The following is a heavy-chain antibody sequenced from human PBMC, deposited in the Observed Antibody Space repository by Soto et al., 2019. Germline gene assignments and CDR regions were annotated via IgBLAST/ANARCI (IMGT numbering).Heavy chain of an antibody. D-gene: IGHD6-6*01. CDR3: ARDESSSSSVDY. CDR1: GFTFSSYS. V-gene: IGHV3-21*01. CDR2: ISSSSSYI. Sequence: GGSLRLSCAASGFTFSSYSMNWVRQAPGKGLEWVSSISSSSSYIYYADSVKGRFTISRDNAKNSLYLQMNSLRAEDTAVYYCARDESSSSSVDYWGQGTLVTVSS. J-gene: IGHJ4*02.